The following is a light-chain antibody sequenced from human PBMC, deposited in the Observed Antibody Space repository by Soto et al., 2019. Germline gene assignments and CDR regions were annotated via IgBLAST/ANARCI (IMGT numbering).Light chain of an antibody. J-gene: IGKJ4*01. CDR3: QQLESYPST. CDR1: QTVRNNY. Sequence: EFVLTQSPGTLSLSPGERATLSCRASQTVRNNYLAWFQQKPGQAPRLLIYDASSRATGIPDRFSGSGSGTDFTLTISSLQPEDFATYYCQQLESYPSTFGGGTKVDI. V-gene: IGKV3D-20*02. CDR2: DAS.